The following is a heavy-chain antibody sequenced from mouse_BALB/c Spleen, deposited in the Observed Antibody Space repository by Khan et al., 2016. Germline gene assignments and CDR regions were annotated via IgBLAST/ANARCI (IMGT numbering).Heavy chain of an antibody. CDR2: INTNTGEP. CDR3: AESTMGFAY. CDR1: GYTFTNYG. J-gene: IGHJ3*01. V-gene: IGHV9-3*02. Sequence: QVQLVQSGPELKKPGETVKISCKASGYTFTNYGMNWVKQAPGKGLKWMGWINTNTGEPTYAEEFKGRFAFSLEPSASTAYLQINNLKNEDTATYFCAESTMGFAYWGQGTLVTVSA. D-gene: IGHD2-1*01.